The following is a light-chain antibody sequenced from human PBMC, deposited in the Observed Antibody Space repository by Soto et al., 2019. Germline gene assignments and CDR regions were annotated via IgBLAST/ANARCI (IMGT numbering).Light chain of an antibody. CDR1: QSVSSY. CDR2: DAS. Sequence: ETVLTQSPATLSLSPGERATLSCRASQSVSSYLAWYQQKPGQAPRLLIYDASNRATGIPARFSGSGSGTDFTLTISSLEPEDFAVYYCQQRSNWGFTFGPGTKADIK. J-gene: IGKJ3*01. V-gene: IGKV3-11*01. CDR3: QQRSNWGFT.